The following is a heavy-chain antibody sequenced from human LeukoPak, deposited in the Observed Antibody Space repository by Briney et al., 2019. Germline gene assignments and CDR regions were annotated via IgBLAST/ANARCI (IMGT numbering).Heavy chain of an antibody. J-gene: IGHJ3*02. Sequence: SETLSLTCTVSAGSISSGSYYWSWIRQPAGKGLEWIGRIYTSGSTNYNPSLKSRVTISVDTSKNQFSLKLSSVTAADTAVYYCARATPSVDIWGQGTMVTVSS. V-gene: IGHV4-61*02. CDR1: AGSISSGSYY. CDR2: IYTSGST. CDR3: ARATPSVDI.